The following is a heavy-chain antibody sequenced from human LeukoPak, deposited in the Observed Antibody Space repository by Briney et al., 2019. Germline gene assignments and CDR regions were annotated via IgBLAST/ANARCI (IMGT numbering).Heavy chain of an antibody. CDR2: ISIGSNYI. J-gene: IGHJ3*02. CDR3: ARRWLQSYAFDI. CDR1: GFTFSSYA. Sequence: GGSLSLSCAASGFTFSSYAMSWVRQAPGKGLEWVSSISIGSNYIYYGDSVKGRFTISRDNAKKSLYLQMNSLRAEDTAVYYCARRWLQSYAFDIWGQGTMVTVSS. D-gene: IGHD5-24*01. V-gene: IGHV3-21*01.